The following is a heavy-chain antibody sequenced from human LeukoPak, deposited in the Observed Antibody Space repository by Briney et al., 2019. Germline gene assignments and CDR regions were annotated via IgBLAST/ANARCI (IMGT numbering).Heavy chain of an antibody. J-gene: IGHJ5*02. CDR1: GFTLSNYD. CDR2: ISYDGSNK. V-gene: IGHV3-30*18. CDR3: GKDLERPDKYTWFDP. Sequence: GGSLRLSCAASGFTLSNYDMHWVRQAPGKGLEWVAVISYDGSNKYYVDSVKGRFTISRDNSKNTLYLKMNSLRAEHTAVYYCGKDLERPDKYTWFDPGGQGTLVTVSS.